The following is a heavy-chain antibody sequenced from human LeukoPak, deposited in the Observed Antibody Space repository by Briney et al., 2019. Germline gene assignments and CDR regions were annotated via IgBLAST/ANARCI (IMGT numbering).Heavy chain of an antibody. V-gene: IGHV5-51*01. D-gene: IGHD5-12*01. CDR1: GSMFTEYW. Sequence: KRGASLQISCQGSGSMFTEYWIGWVRQLPGKGLEWMGIIFPGDSDMKYSPSFEGQVTISVDKSISAAYLQWDSLKASDSAIYYCARRGYGLSLDYWGQGTPVTVSS. CDR2: IFPGDSDM. J-gene: IGHJ4*02. CDR3: ARRGYGLSLDY.